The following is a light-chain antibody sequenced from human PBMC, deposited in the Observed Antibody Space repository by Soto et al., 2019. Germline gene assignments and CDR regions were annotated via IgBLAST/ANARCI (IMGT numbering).Light chain of an antibody. J-gene: IGKJ4*01. CDR3: QQRSNWPPVT. CDR2: DAS. Sequence: IVLIQSPATLSVSPGERATLSCRASQSINRHLAWYRQKPGQAPRLLIYDASNRATGIPARFSGSGSGTDFTLTISSLEPEDFGVYYCQQRSNWPPVTFGGGTKVDIK. V-gene: IGKV3-11*01. CDR1: QSINRH.